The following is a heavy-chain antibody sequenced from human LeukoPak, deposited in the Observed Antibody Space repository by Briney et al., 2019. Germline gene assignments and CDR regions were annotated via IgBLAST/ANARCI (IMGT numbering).Heavy chain of an antibody. J-gene: IGHJ6*03. D-gene: IGHD6-13*01. Sequence: GGSLRLSCAASGFTFSSYWMSWVRQAPGKGLEWVANIKQDGSEKYYVDSVKGRFTISRDNAKNSLYLQMNSLRAEDTAVYYCARVYSRGSWYYYYYMDVWGKGTTVTVSS. CDR1: GFTFSSYW. V-gene: IGHV3-7*01. CDR2: IKQDGSEK. CDR3: ARVYSRGSWYYYYYMDV.